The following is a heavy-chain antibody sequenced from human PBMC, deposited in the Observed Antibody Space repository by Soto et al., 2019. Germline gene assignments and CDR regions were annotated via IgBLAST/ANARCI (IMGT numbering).Heavy chain of an antibody. V-gene: IGHV3-74*03. J-gene: IGHJ5*02. CDR1: GFTFSSYY. D-gene: IGHD1-1*01. Sequence: EVQLVESGGGLVQPGGSLRLSCAASGFTFSSYYMHWVRQAAGKGLVWVSRINTDGTNTKYADSVKGRFTISRDNARNTLYLQVNSLRVEDTAVYYCARDFWNQNYFYPWGQGALVTVSS. CDR2: INTDGTNT. CDR3: ARDFWNQNYFYP.